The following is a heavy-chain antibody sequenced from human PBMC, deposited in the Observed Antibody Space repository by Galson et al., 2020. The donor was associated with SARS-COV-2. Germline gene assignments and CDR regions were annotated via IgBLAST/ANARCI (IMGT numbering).Heavy chain of an antibody. CDR2: ISSTGSYT. D-gene: IGHD4-17*01. Sequence: GGSLRLSCTASGFPFSDYYMHWVRQAPGKGLELVSYISSTGSYTYYADSVKGRFTMSRDNARNSLSLQMDSLRGEDTAIYYCARAATVITRGALDIWGQGTMVTVSS. J-gene: IGHJ3*02. CDR1: GFPFSDYY. V-gene: IGHV3-11*05. CDR3: ARAATVITRGALDI.